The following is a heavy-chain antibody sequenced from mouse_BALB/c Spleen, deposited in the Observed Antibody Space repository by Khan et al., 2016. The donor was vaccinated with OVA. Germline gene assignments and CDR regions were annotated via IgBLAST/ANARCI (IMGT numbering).Heavy chain of an antibody. V-gene: IGHV5-6*01. D-gene: IGHD4-1*01. J-gene: IGHJ3*01. CDR1: GFTFSNYS. CDR3: ASHLTGSFAY. Sequence: EVQLVESGGDLVKPGGSLKLSCAASGFTFSNYSMSWVRLTPDKRLEWVASISSGGDYTYYPDIVMGRFTSSRTKAKNTRYLEMSSLKSEVKAMYYVASHLTGSFAYWGQGTLVTVSA. CDR2: ISSGGDYT.